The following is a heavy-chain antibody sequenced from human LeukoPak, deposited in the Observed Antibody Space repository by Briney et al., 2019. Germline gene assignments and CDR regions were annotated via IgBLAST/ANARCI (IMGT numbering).Heavy chain of an antibody. CDR1: GFTFSSYP. CDR2: ISDDGYNP. D-gene: IGHD5-18*01. V-gene: IGHV3-30-3*01. Sequence: GGSLRLSCAASGFTFSSYPIHWVRQAPGKGLDWVAVISDDGYNPYYSDSVKGRFTISRDNSKNTVYLQMNSLRAEDTAVYYCASIFSSGYSYFDYWGQGTLVTVSS. CDR3: ASIFSSGYSYFDY. J-gene: IGHJ4*02.